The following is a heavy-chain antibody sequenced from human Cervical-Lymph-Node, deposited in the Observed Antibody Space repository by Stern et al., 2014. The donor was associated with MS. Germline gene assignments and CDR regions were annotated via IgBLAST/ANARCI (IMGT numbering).Heavy chain of an antibody. V-gene: IGHV3-11*01. CDR3: ARDALGASASRFLDH. Sequence: VQVVQSGGNLVKPGGSLRLSCAASGFTFSDFYMAWIRQAPGKGLEWISYITNDGRTTFYADSLEVRFTISRDNAKNSLYLQVNSLRVEDTAMYYCARDALGASASRFLDHWGRGTLVTVSS. J-gene: IGHJ4*02. D-gene: IGHD3-16*01. CDR2: ITNDGRTT. CDR1: GFTFSDFY.